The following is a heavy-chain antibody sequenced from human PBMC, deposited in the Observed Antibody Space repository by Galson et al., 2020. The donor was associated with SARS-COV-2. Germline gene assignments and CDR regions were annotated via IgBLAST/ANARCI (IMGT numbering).Heavy chain of an antibody. D-gene: IGHD5-12*01. J-gene: IGHJ4*02. CDR2: IKSKPDGGTA. V-gene: IGHV3-15*01. CDR1: GFTFSNAL. CDR3: TRWLDS. Sequence: GESLKISCAASGFTFSNALFNWVRQAPGKGLEWVGRIKSKPDGGTADYAAPVKGRFTISRDDSKNTLSLQMNSLRADDTAVYYCTRWLDSWGQGTLVSVSS.